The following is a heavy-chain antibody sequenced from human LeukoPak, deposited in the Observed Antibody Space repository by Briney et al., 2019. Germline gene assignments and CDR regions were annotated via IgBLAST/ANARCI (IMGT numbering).Heavy chain of an antibody. CDR3: ARENYYYDSSGYSY. CDR2: ISAYNGNT. V-gene: IGHV1-18*01. D-gene: IGHD3-22*01. CDR1: GYTFTSYG. J-gene: IGHJ4*02. Sequence: GASVKVSCKASGYTFTSYGISWVRQAPGQGLEWMGWISAYNGNTNYAQKLQGRVTMTTDTSTSTAYMELRSLRSDDTAVYYCARENYYYDSSGYSYWGQGTLVTVSS.